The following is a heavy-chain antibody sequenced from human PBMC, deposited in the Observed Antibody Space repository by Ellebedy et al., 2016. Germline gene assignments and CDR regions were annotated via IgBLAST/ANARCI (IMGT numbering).Heavy chain of an antibody. CDR1: GFTFSSYV. CDR2: ISDSGDTT. D-gene: IGHD4-17*01. Sequence: GGSLRLSXAASGFTFSSYVMSWVRQAPGKGLEWVSSISDSGDTTYYADSVKGRLTISRDNSKNTLHLHMRSLRVEDTAVYYCAKDLSPTEHDYFGMDVWGQGTTVTVSS. CDR3: AKDLSPTEHDYFGMDV. J-gene: IGHJ6*02. V-gene: IGHV3-23*01.